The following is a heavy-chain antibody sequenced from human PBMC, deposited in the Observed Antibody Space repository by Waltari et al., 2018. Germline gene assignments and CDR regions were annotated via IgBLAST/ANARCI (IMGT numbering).Heavy chain of an antibody. J-gene: IGHJ3*01. CDR3: GRDPNGDYVGAFDF. CDR1: GFIFNNYA. D-gene: IGHD4-17*01. V-gene: IGHV3-23*01. CDR2: VSVSGRRT. Sequence: EVQLLESGGGLVQPGGSLRLSCVASGFIFNNYAMTWVRQAPGKGLEWVSSVSVSGRRTYYADSVKGRFTISRDNSKNTLYLQVDSLRAQDTAVYYCGRDPNGDYVGAFDFWGQGTMVTVSS.